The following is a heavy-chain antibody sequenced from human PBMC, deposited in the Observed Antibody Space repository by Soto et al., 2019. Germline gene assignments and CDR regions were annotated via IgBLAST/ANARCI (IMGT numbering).Heavy chain of an antibody. CDR2: IYWDDDK. V-gene: IGHV2-5*02. D-gene: IGHD3-22*01. J-gene: IGHJ1*01. CDR3: LHRDYNVSRGLQFQP. CDR1: GVSLTTSGVG. Sequence: QITLKESGPTLVKPTQTLTLTCSLSGVSLTTSGVGVGWIRQPPGKALEWLALIYWDDDKRYSPSLKSRLTVTTETSKSQVVLTMPAMDPGHTATYYCLHRDYNVSRGLQFQPWGQVPLVTASS.